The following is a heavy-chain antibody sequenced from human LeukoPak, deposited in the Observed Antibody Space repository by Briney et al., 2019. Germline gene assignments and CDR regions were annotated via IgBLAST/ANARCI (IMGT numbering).Heavy chain of an antibody. Sequence: GASVKVSCKASGYTFTGYYMHWVRQAPGQGLEWMGWINPNSGGTNYAQKFQGRVTMTRDTSISTAYMEPSRLRSDDTAVYYCARYTTGTTALDYWGQGTLVTVSS. CDR2: INPNSGGT. V-gene: IGHV1-2*02. D-gene: IGHD1-1*01. J-gene: IGHJ4*02. CDR1: GYTFTGYY. CDR3: ARYTTGTTALDY.